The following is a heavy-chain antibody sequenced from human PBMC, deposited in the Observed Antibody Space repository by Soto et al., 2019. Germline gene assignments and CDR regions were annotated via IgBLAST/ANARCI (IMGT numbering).Heavy chain of an antibody. CDR3: SRGRNYYYDSSGYYLLDY. CDR2: IITIFGTA. V-gene: IGHV1-69*06. Sequence: SVKVSCTASGGTFSSYAISWVRQAPGPGLEWMGGIITIFGTANYAQKVQGRVTITADKSTSTAYMELSMLRSEDTAVYFCSRGRNYYYDSSGYYLLDYWGQGTLVTVSS. CDR1: GGTFSSYA. J-gene: IGHJ4*02. D-gene: IGHD3-22*01.